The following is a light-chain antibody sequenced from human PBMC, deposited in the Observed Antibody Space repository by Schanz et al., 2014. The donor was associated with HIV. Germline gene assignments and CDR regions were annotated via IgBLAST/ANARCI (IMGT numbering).Light chain of an antibody. V-gene: IGLV2-23*02. J-gene: IGLJ2*01. CDR2: EVT. CDR1: SSDVGSYNL. CDR3: SSYAGRNNLVV. Sequence: QSALTQPASVSGSPGQSITISCTGTSSDVGSYNLVSWYQQHPGRAPKLIIYEVTKWPSGVSNRFSGSRSGNTASLTVSGLHAEDEADYYCSSYAGRNNLVVFGGGTKLTVL.